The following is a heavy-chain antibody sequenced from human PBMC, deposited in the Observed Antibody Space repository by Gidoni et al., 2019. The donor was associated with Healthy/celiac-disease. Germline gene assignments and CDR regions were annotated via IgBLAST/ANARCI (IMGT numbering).Heavy chain of an antibody. V-gene: IGHV5-51*01. J-gene: IGHJ2*01. Sequence: EVQLVQSGAEVKKPGESLKISCKGSGYSFTTYWIGCVRQMPGKGLEWMGIIYPGDSDTRYSPSFQGQVTISADKSISTAYLQWSSLKASDTAMYYCARPFRAREYCSSTSCPKDWYFDLWGRGTLVTVSS. CDR3: ARPFRAREYCSSTSCPKDWYFDL. CDR1: GYSFTTYW. CDR2: IYPGDSDT. D-gene: IGHD2-2*01.